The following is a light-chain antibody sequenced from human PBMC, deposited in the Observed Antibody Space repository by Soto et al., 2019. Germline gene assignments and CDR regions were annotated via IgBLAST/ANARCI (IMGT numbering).Light chain of an antibody. CDR1: SSDVGAYNY. V-gene: IGLV2-8*01. Sequence: QSVLTQPPSASGSPGQSVTIYCTGTSSDVGAYNYVSWYQQHAGKATKLVIYEVTKRPSGVPDRFSGSKSANTASLTVSGLQAEDEADYYCSSFASSNTWVFGGGTKLTVL. CDR3: SSFASSNTWV. J-gene: IGLJ3*02. CDR2: EVT.